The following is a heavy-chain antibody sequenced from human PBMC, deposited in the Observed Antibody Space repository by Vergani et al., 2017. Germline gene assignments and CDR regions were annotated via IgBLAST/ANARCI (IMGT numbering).Heavy chain of an antibody. Sequence: ELQLVESGGGLVQPGGSLRLSCAASGSTVSGNYMTWVRQAPGKGLEWVSHIYSGDETYYADSVKGRFTISRDNAKNSLYLQMNSLRAEDTAVYYCARAFIVGATNYYYYYMDVWGKGTTVTVSS. CDR1: GSTVSGNY. CDR2: IYSGDET. V-gene: IGHV3-66*01. D-gene: IGHD1-26*01. J-gene: IGHJ6*03. CDR3: ARAFIVGATNYYYYYMDV.